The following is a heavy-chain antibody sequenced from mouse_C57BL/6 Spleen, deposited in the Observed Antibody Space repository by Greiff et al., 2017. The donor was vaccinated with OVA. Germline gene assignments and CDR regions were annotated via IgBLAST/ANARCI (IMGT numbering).Heavy chain of an antibody. CDR3: ARSYYGNPYAMDY. J-gene: IGHJ4*01. D-gene: IGHD2-1*01. CDR1: GFTFSDYG. Sequence: VQLKQSGGGLVKPGGSLKLSCAASGFTFSDYGMHWVRQAPEKGLEWVAYISSGSSTIYYADTVKGRFTISRDNAKNTLFLQMTSLRSEDTAMYYCARSYYGNPYAMDYWGQGTSVTVSS. CDR2: ISSGSSTI. V-gene: IGHV5-17*01.